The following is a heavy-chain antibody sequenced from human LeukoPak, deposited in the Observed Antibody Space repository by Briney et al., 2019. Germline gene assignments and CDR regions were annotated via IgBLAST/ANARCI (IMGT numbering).Heavy chain of an antibody. CDR1: GFTFSSYG. CDR3: AKDSITMVRGPFDY. V-gene: IGHV3-23*01. D-gene: IGHD3-10*01. CDR2: ISGSGGST. Sequence: GGSLRLSCGVSGFTFSSYGISWVHQAPGKGLEWVSAISGSGGSTYYADSVKGRFTISRDNSKNTLYLQMNSLRAEDTAVYYCAKDSITMVRGPFDYWGQGTLVTVSS. J-gene: IGHJ4*02.